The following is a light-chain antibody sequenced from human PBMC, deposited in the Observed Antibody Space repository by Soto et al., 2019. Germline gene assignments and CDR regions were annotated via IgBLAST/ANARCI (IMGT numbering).Light chain of an antibody. Sequence: QSALIQPASVSGSPGQSITISCTGTSSDVGSYNYVSWYQQHPDKAPKLMIYDVSNRPSGVSNRFSGSKSGNTASLTISGLQAEDEADYYCSSYTSSNTLVFGGGTKLTVL. CDR2: DVS. CDR1: SSDVGSYNY. V-gene: IGLV2-14*01. CDR3: SSYTSSNTLV. J-gene: IGLJ3*02.